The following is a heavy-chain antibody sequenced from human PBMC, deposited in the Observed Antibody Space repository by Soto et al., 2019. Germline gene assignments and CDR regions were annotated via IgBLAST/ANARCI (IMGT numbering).Heavy chain of an antibody. Sequence: QLQLQESGPGLVKPSETLSLTCTVSGGSISSSSYYWGWIRQPPGKGLEWIGSIYYSGSTYYNPSLKSRVTISVDTSKNQFSLKLSSVTAADTAVYYCARHRTTVWACFDYWGQGTLVTVSS. CDR2: IYYSGST. D-gene: IGHD4-17*01. J-gene: IGHJ4*02. CDR1: GGSISSSSYY. CDR3: ARHRTTVWACFDY. V-gene: IGHV4-39*01.